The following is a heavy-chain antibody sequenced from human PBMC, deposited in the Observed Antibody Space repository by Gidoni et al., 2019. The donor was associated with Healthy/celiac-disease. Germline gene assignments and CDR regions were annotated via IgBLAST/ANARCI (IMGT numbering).Heavy chain of an antibody. J-gene: IGHJ4*02. Sequence: QVQLVESGGGVVQPGRSLRLSCAPSGFTFSSYGMPWVRQAQGKGLEWVAVISYDGSNKYYADSVKGRFTISRDNSKNTLYLQMNSLRAEDTAVYYCAKGQRVTIFGVVIGWGQGTLVTVSS. CDR3: AKGQRVTIFGVVIG. V-gene: IGHV3-30*18. D-gene: IGHD3-3*01. CDR2: ISYDGSNK. CDR1: GFTFSSYG.